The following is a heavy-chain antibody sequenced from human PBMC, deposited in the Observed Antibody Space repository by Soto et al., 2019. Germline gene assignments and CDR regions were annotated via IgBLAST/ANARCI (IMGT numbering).Heavy chain of an antibody. CDR2: IYYSGST. CDR1: GGSISSYY. D-gene: IGHD6-19*01. Sequence: SETLSLTCTVSGGSISSYYWSWIRQPPGKGLEWIGYIYYSGSTNYNPSLKSRVTISVDTSKNQFSLKLSSVTAADTAVYYCARVGSGWYPYYHGMDVWGQGTTVTVSS. CDR3: ARVGSGWYPYYHGMDV. V-gene: IGHV4-59*01. J-gene: IGHJ6*02.